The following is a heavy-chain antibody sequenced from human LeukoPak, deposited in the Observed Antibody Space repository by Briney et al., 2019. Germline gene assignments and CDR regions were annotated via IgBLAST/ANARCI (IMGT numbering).Heavy chain of an antibody. V-gene: IGHV3-23*01. CDR2: ISGSGGST. J-gene: IGHJ4*02. CDR3: AKVGTTEPFDY. Sequence: GGSLRLSCAASGFTFNNYVMNWVRQTPGKGLEWVSAISGSGGSTYYADSVKGRFTISRDNSKNTLYLQMNSLRAEDTAVYYCAKVGTTEPFDYWGQGTLVTVSS. CDR1: GFTFNNYV. D-gene: IGHD1-14*01.